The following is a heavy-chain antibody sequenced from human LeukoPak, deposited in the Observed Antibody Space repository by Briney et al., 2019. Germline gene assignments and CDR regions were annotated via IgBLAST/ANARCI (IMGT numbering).Heavy chain of an antibody. CDR1: GGSFSGCY. D-gene: IGHD1-26*01. Sequence: SETLSLTCAVYGGSFSGCYWSWIRQPPGKGLEWIGEINHSGSTNYNPSLKSRVTIPVDTSKNQFSLKLSSVTAADTAVYYCARFTPGSYGAFDIWGQGTMVTVSS. V-gene: IGHV4-34*01. J-gene: IGHJ3*02. CDR3: ARFTPGSYGAFDI. CDR2: INHSGST.